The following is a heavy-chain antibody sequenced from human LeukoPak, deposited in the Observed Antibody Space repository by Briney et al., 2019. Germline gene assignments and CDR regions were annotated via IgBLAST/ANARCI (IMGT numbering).Heavy chain of an antibody. J-gene: IGHJ4*02. CDR2: ISSSSSYT. V-gene: IGHV3-11*03. Sequence: PGGSLRLSCAASGFTFSDYYMSWIRQAPGKGLEWVSYISSSSSYTNYADSVKGRFTISRDNAKNSLYLQMNSLRAEDTAVYYCARPSRSYSGYDLDYWGQGTLVTVSS. CDR3: ARPSRSYSGYDLDY. CDR1: GFTFSDYY. D-gene: IGHD5-12*01.